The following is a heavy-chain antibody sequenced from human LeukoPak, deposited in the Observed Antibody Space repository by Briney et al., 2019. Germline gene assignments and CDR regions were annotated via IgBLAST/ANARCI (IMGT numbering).Heavy chain of an antibody. CDR3: ARVADYYDSSGYYDY. CDR2: IYTSGST. V-gene: IGHV4-61*02. J-gene: IGHJ4*02. Sequence: PSEALFLTCTVTGGSIIGGSYYWSWLWQPAGEGLVWIGRIYTSGSTNYNPSLKSRVTISVDTSKNQCSLELNSVTAADTAVYYCARVADYYDSSGYYDYWGQGTLVTVSS. D-gene: IGHD3-22*01. CDR1: GGSIIGGSYY.